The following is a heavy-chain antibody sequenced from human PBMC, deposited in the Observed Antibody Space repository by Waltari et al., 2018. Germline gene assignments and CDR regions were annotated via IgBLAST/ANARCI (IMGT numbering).Heavy chain of an antibody. D-gene: IGHD2-2*01. CDR1: GFTFSRYW. Sequence: EVQLVESGGGLVQPGGSLRLSCGASGFTFSRYWMSWVRQTPGKGLQGVANINYGGSQKYYVDSVKGRFTVSRDNAKNSVYLQMNSLRVEDTAVYYCAKSRGFEYWGQGALITVSS. CDR3: AKSRGFEY. J-gene: IGHJ4*02. V-gene: IGHV3-7*01. CDR2: INYGGSQK.